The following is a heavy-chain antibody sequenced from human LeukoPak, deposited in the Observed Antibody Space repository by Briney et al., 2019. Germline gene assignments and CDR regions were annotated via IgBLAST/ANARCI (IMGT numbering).Heavy chain of an antibody. CDR2: IYYSGST. D-gene: IGHD2-2*02. Sequence: PSETLSFTCTVSGGSISSYYWSWIRQPPGKGLEWIGYIYYSGSTNYNPSLKSRVTISVDTSKNQFSLKLSSVTAADTAVYYCAREGVVPAAIRGEAANWFDPWGLGTLVTVSS. CDR3: AREGVVPAAIRGEAANWFDP. V-gene: IGHV4-59*01. J-gene: IGHJ5*02. CDR1: GGSISSYY.